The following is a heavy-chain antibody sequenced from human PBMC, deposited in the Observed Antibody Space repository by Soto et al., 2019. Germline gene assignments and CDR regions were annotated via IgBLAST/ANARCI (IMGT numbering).Heavy chain of an antibody. V-gene: IGHV3-48*03. CDR2: ISESGTSM. D-gene: IGHD6-19*01. J-gene: IGHJ6*02. CDR1: GFPFSRYE. CDR3: ARDQEVHDSRGHKIRAMDV. Sequence: LRLSCAASGFPFSRYEMKWVRQAPGKWLEWISYISESGTSMYYADAVKGRFAISRDNAQNSLYLQMNSLRIEDTAVYYCARDQEVHDSRGHKIRAMDVWGQGTTVTVSS.